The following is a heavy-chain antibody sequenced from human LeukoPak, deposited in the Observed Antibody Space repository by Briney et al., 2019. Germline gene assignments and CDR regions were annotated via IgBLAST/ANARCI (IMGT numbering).Heavy chain of an antibody. V-gene: IGHV1-8*01. J-gene: IGHJ6*03. CDR2: MNPNSGNT. Sequence: ASVKVSCKASGYTFTSYDINWVRQATGQGLEWMGWMNPNSGNTGYAQKFQGRVTITRNTSISTAYMELSSLRSEDTAVYYCAREIAYSSGRYYYMDVWGKGTTVTVSS. CDR3: AREIAYSSGRYYYMDV. D-gene: IGHD2-21*01. CDR1: GYTFTSYD.